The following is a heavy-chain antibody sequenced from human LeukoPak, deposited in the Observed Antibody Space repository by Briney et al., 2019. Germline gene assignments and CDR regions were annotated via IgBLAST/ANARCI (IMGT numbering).Heavy chain of an antibody. V-gene: IGHV1-18*01. CDR3: ARVSRGVNICDS. J-gene: IGHJ4*02. CDR2: ISVYNGDT. CDR1: GYTFTSFD. Sequence: ASVKVSCKASGYTFTSFDISWVRQAPGQGLEWMGWISVYNGDTNYAQKLQDRVTVTTDTSTSTAYMELRSLRSDDTAVYYCARVSRGVNICDSWGQGTLVTVSS. D-gene: IGHD2/OR15-2a*01.